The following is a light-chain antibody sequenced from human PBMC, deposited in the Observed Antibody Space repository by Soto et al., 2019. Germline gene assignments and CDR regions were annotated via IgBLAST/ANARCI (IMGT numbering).Light chain of an antibody. CDR1: QGISSY. V-gene: IGKV1-9*01. Sequence: IQLTQSPSSLSASVGDRVTITCRASQGISSYLGWDQQKPGKAPNLLIYDASTLHSGVPSRFSGGGSGTDFTLTISSLQPEDFATYYCQQVNVYPSTFGGGTKVDIK. J-gene: IGKJ4*01. CDR2: DAS. CDR3: QQVNVYPST.